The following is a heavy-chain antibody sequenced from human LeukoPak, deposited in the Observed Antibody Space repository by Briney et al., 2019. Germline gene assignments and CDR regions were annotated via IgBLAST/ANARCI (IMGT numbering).Heavy chain of an antibody. CDR2: IYYSGST. V-gene: IGHV4-39*01. Sequence: SETLSLTCTVSGGSISSSSYYWGWIRQPPGKGLEWIGSIYYSGSTYYNPSLKSRVTISVDTSKNQFSLKLSSVTAADTAVYYCARRSVLRYFDWLPITTGTENWFDPWGQGTLVTVSS. J-gene: IGHJ5*02. CDR1: GGSISSSSYY. CDR3: ARRSVLRYFDWLPITTGTENWFDP. D-gene: IGHD3-9*01.